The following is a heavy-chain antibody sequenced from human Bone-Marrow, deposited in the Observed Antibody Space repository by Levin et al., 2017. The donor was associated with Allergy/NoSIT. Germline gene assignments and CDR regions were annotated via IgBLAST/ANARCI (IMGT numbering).Heavy chain of an antibody. V-gene: IGHV2-5*02. CDR3: AHQQVAGVDP. J-gene: IGHJ5*02. D-gene: IGHD6-19*01. CDR2: IYWDDEK. CDR1: GFSLRNTGVG. Sequence: GSGPTLVKPTQTLTLTCTLSGFSLRNTGVGVVWIRQPPGKALEWLALIYWDDEKRYNPSLKSRLNITQDASKNQVVLTMTNMDPVDTGTYHCAHQQVAGVDPWGQGILVTVSS.